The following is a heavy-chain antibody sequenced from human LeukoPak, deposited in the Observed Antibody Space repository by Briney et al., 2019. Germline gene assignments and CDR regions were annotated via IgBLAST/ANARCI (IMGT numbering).Heavy chain of an antibody. CDR2: MNPNGGNT. Sequence: ASVKVSCKASGYTFTSYDINWVRQATGQGLEWVGWMNPNGGNTGYAQMFQGTVTITRNTSISTAYMELSSLRSEDTAVYYCARDSYYDFWSGSKGEFDYWGQGTLVTVSS. CDR1: GYTFTSYD. D-gene: IGHD3-3*01. J-gene: IGHJ4*02. V-gene: IGHV1-8*03. CDR3: ARDSYYDFWSGSKGEFDY.